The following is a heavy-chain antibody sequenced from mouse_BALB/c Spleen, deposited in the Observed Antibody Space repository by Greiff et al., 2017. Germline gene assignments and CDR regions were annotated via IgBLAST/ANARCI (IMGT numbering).Heavy chain of an antibody. D-gene: IGHD2-2*01. Sequence: EVKLMESGGGLVKPGGSLKLSCAASGFTFSSYTMSWVRQTPEKRLEWVATISSGGSYTYYPDSVKGRFTISRDNAMNTLYLQMSSLKSEDTAMYYCTRDLIYYGYDWFAYWGQGTLVTVSA. J-gene: IGHJ3*01. CDR1: GFTFSSYT. V-gene: IGHV5-6-4*01. CDR2: ISSGGSYT. CDR3: TRDLIYYGYDWFAY.